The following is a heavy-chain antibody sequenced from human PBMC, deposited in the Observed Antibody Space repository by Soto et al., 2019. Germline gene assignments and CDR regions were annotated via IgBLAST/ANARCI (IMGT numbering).Heavy chain of an antibody. J-gene: IGHJ4*02. V-gene: IGHV3-48*03. CDR1: GFSFSNYE. Sequence: PGGSLRFSCAASGFSFSNYEMNWVRQAPGKGLEWVAYISSGGDTIHYADSVRGRFTVSRDNARNSLSLQMNTLRVEDTALYYCARDRAAGGYWGQGTLVTVS. CDR3: ARDRAAGGY. D-gene: IGHD6-13*01. CDR2: ISSGGDTI.